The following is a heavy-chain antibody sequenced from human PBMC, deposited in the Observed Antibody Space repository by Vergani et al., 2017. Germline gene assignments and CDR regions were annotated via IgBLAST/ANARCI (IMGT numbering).Heavy chain of an antibody. V-gene: IGHV1-18*01. CDR3: ARDSPMHGSYKNHLGY. D-gene: IGHD1-26*01. Sequence: QVQLVQSGAEVKTPGASVTVSCKASGYTFTSYGISWVRQAPGQGLEWMGWISAYNGNTNYAQKLQGRVTMTTDTSTSTAYMELRSLRSDDTAVYYCARDSPMHGSYKNHLGYWGQGTLVTVSS. CDR2: ISAYNGNT. CDR1: GYTFTSYG. J-gene: IGHJ4*02.